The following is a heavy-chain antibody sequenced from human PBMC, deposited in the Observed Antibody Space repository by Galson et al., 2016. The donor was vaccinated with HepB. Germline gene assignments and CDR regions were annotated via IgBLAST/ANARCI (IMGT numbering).Heavy chain of an antibody. CDR1: GGSFSGYY. V-gene: IGHV4-34*01. CDR2: MNHSGST. CDR3: SRGSSSSGWYLHAFDI. Sequence: ETLSLTCAVYGGSFSGYYWSWIRQPPGKGLEWIGEMNHSGSTKYNPSLKSRVSISLDTSKNHFSLKLSSVTPADTAVYYCSRGSSSSGWYLHAFDIWGQGTLVTVSS. J-gene: IGHJ3*02. D-gene: IGHD6-19*01.